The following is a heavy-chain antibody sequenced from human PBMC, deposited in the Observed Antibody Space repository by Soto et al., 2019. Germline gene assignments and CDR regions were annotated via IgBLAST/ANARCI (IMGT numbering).Heavy chain of an antibody. V-gene: IGHV3-23*01. D-gene: IGHD2-2*01. Sequence: PVGSLRLSCAASGFTFRSYAMTWVRQAPGKGLEWVSSLSGSGSSIYYADSVKGRFIISRDNSKNALYLQMNSLRVDDTAVYYCAKDFAVVVPAAAQGMDVWGQGTTVTV. CDR2: LSGSGSSI. J-gene: IGHJ6*02. CDR3: AKDFAVVVPAAAQGMDV. CDR1: GFTFRSYA.